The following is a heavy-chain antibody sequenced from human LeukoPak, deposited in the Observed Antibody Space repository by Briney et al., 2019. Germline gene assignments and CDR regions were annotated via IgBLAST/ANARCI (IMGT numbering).Heavy chain of an antibody. CDR1: GGSISSSSYY. V-gene: IGHV4-61*01. Sequence: PSETLSLTCTVSGGSISSSSYYWSWIRQPPGKGLEWIGYIYYSGSTNYNPSLKSRVTISVDTSKNQFSLKLSSVTAADTAVYYCARTTEAHSWRTRYYDYYMDVWGKGTTVTVSS. CDR2: IYYSGST. CDR3: ARTTEAHSWRTRYYDYYMDV. J-gene: IGHJ6*03. D-gene: IGHD6-13*01.